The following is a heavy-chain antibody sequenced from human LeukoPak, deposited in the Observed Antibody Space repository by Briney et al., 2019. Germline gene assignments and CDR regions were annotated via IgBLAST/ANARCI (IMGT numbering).Heavy chain of an antibody. CDR1: GGSIRSSYYY. D-gene: IGHD3-22*01. J-gene: IGHJ4*02. Sequence: SETLSLTCTVSGGSIRSSYYYWSWIRQPPGKGLEWIGSIYDSGSTYYNPSLKSRVTISVDTSKNQFSLKLNSVTAADTAVYYCARESDSSGSLMTRIDYWGQGTLVTVSS. CDR3: ARESDSSGSLMTRIDY. V-gene: IGHV4-39*02. CDR2: IYDSGST.